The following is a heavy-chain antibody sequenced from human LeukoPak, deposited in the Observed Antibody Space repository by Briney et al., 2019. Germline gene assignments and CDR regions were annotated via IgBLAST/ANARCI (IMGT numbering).Heavy chain of an antibody. CDR2: IRFDGGSK. V-gene: IGHV3-30*02. CDR1: GFTFSNFG. Sequence: GGSLRLSCAASGFTFSNFGMHWVRQAPGKGLEWVTFIRFDGGSKYYADSVRGRFAISRDNSKNTLYLQMNGLRPEDTAIYYCAKLFDSGTYNNFFHYWGQGTLVTVSS. J-gene: IGHJ4*02. CDR3: AKLFDSGTYNNFFHY. D-gene: IGHD3-10*01.